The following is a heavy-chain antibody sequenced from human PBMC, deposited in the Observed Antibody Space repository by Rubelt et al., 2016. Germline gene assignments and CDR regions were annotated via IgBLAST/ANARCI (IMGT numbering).Heavy chain of an antibody. CDR1: GFTFSDHY. Sequence: EVQLVESGGGLVQPGGSLRLSCAASGFTFSDHYMDWVRQAPGKGLEYVSDITGGGGSTHYADSVKGRFTISRDNFKNTLYLQMGSLRVEETAVYYCAKGRRITMLTLLDVWGQGTTVTVSS. J-gene: IGHJ6*02. CDR3: AKGRRITMLTLLDV. D-gene: IGHD3-3*01. V-gene: IGHV3-64D*09. CDR2: ITGGGGST.